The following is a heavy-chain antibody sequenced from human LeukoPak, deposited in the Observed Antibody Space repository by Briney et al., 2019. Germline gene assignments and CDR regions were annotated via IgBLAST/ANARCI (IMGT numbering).Heavy chain of an antibody. CDR2: ISGSGGST. D-gene: IGHD2-15*01. Sequence: PGGSLRLSCAASGLTFSSYAMSWVRQAPGKGLEWVSGISGSGGSTYYADSVKARFTISRDNSKNTLYLQMNSLRAEDTAVYYCAKLRRVVVVAPFDYWGQGSLVTVSS. V-gene: IGHV3-23*01. J-gene: IGHJ4*02. CDR3: AKLRRVVVVAPFDY. CDR1: GLTFSSYA.